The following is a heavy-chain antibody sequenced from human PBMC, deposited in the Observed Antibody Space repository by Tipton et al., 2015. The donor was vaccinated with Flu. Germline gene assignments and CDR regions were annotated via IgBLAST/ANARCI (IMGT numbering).Heavy chain of an antibody. D-gene: IGHD2-2*02. V-gene: IGHV1-2*02. Sequence: QSGAEVKKPGASVKVSCKASGYTFTGYYMHWVRQAPGQGLEWMGWINPNSGGTNYAQKFQGRVTMTRDTSISTAYMELSRLRSDDTAVYYCARIGPAAIHSQKDSYYYMDVWGKGTTVTVSS. CDR3: ARIGPAAIHSQKDSYYYMDV. J-gene: IGHJ6*03. CDR1: GYTFTGYY. CDR2: INPNSGGT.